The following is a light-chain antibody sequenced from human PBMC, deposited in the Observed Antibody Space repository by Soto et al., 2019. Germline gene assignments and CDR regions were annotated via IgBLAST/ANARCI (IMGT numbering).Light chain of an antibody. Sequence: DVQMTQSPSYVSASAGDTFTITCRASQGITSWLAWYQQKPGKAPKLLIYDASSLESGVPSRFSGSGSGTDFTLTISSLQPGDFATYYCQQSYFTPQTFGRGTKVDIK. CDR3: QQSYFTPQT. V-gene: IGKV1-12*01. CDR1: QGITSW. CDR2: DAS. J-gene: IGKJ1*01.